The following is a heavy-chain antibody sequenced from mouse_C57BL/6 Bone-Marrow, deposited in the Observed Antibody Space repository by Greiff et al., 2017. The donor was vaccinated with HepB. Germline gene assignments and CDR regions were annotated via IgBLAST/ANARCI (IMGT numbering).Heavy chain of an antibody. CDR3: ARRAYYGNYNFDY. CDR1: GFTFSSYG. V-gene: IGHV5-6*01. Sequence: EVQGVESGGDSVKPGGSLKLSCAASGFTFSSYGMSWVRQTPDKRLEWVATISSGGSYTYYPDSVKGRFTISRDNAKNTLYLQMSSLKSEDTAMYYCARRAYYGNYNFDYWGQGTTLTVSS. J-gene: IGHJ2*01. D-gene: IGHD2-10*01. CDR2: ISSGGSYT.